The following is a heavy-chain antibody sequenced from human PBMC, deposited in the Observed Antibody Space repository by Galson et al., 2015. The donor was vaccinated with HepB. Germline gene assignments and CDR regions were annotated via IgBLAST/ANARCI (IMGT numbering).Heavy chain of an antibody. J-gene: IGHJ4*02. CDR1: GFTFSSYW. V-gene: IGHV3-7*03. Sequence: SLRLSCAASGFTFSSYWMSWIRQAPGKGLEWVANIKQDGSEKYYVDSVKGRFTISRDNAKNSLYLQMNSLRAEDTAVYYCARDGRVVMAPRGDYWGQGSLVTVSS. D-gene: IGHD5-24*01. CDR2: IKQDGSEK. CDR3: ARDGRVVMAPRGDY.